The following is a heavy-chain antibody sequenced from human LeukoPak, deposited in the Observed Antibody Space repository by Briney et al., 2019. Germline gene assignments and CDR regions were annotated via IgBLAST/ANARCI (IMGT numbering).Heavy chain of an antibody. D-gene: IGHD1-14*01. CDR1: GYTFTSYG. CDR3: AKDQRTPDYYYYYMDV. Sequence: ASVEVSCKASGYTFTSYGISWVRQAPGQGLEWMGWISAYNGNTNYAQKLQGRVTMTTDTSTSTAYMELRSLRSDDTAVYYCAKDQRTPDYYYYYMDVWGKGTTVTVSS. V-gene: IGHV1-18*01. J-gene: IGHJ6*03. CDR2: ISAYNGNT.